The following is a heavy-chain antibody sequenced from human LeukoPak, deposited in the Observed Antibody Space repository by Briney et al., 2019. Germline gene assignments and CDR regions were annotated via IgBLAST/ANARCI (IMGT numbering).Heavy chain of an antibody. CDR2: FYHGDSNT. CDR1: GYNFTSFW. CDR3: ARPHVRTAYYSFEL. D-gene: IGHD3/OR15-3a*01. J-gene: IGHJ5*02. V-gene: IGHV5-51*01. Sequence: GESLKISCQGSGYNFTSFWIAWVRQMPGKGLEWMGSFYHGDSNTRYSPSFQGQVTFSADKSISTAYMQWSNLKASDTAMYYCARPHVRTAYYSFELWGQGTQVTVSS.